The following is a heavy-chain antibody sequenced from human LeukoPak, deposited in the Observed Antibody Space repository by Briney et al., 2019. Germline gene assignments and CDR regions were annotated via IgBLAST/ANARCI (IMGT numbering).Heavy chain of an antibody. CDR2: ISDSGGST. CDR3: AKGSTYSTSSATDD. J-gene: IGHJ4*02. CDR1: GFTLSSYA. V-gene: IGHV3-23*01. Sequence: GGSLRLSCAASGFTLSSYAMSWVRQAPGKGLEWVSAISDSGGSTYYADSVKGRFTISRDNSKNTLYLQMNSLRAEDTAIYFCAKGSTYSTSSATDDWGQGTLVTVSS. D-gene: IGHD6-6*01.